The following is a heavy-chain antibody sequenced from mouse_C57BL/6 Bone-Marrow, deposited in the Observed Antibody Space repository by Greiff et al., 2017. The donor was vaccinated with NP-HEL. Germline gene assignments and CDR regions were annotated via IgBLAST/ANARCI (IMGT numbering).Heavy chain of an antibody. D-gene: IGHD2-5*01. CDR2: IHPENGDT. CDR3: TTYYSNYDYAMDY. V-gene: IGHV14-4*01. CDR1: GFNIKDDY. J-gene: IGHJ4*01. Sequence: VQLQQSGAELVRPGASVKLSCTASGFNIKDDYMHWVKQRPEQGLEWIVWIHPENGDTEYASKFQGKATITADTYSNTAYLQLSSLTSEDTAVYYCTTYYSNYDYAMDYWGQGTSVTVSS.